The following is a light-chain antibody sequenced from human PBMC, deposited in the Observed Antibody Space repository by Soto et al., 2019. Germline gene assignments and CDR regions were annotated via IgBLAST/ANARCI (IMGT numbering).Light chain of an antibody. CDR1: QSVSSSY. V-gene: IGKV3-20*01. Sequence: EIVLTQSPGTLSLSPGERATLSCRASQSVSSSYLAWYQQKPRQAPRLLIYGASCMATGIPDRFSGRGSGTVFTLTIISLEPQDFAVYYCQQYGSSPRTFGQGTKVEIK. CDR2: GAS. CDR3: QQYGSSPRT. J-gene: IGKJ1*01.